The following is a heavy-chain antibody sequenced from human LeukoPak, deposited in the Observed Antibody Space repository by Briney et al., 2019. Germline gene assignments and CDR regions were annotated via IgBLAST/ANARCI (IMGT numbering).Heavy chain of an antibody. Sequence: SETLSLTCTVSGGSISSYYWSWIRQPAGKGLEWVGRIYTSGSTNYNPSLKSRVTMSVDTSKNQFSLKLSSVTAADTAVYYCARDVKWELVRWFDPWGQGTLVTVSS. CDR1: GGSISSYY. CDR3: ARDVKWELVRWFDP. J-gene: IGHJ5*02. CDR2: IYTSGST. D-gene: IGHD1-26*01. V-gene: IGHV4-4*07.